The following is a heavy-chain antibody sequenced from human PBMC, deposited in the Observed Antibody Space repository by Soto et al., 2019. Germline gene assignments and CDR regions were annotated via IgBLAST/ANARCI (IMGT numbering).Heavy chain of an antibody. J-gene: IGHJ4*02. V-gene: IGHV1-69*13. D-gene: IGHD2-15*01. CDR3: ARVGCSGGSCYPVSFDY. CDR1: GGTFSSYA. CDR2: IIPIFGTA. Sequence: SVKVSCKASGGTFSSYAISWVRQAPGQGLEWMGGIIPIFGTANYAQKFQGRVTITADESTSTAYMELSSLRSEDTAVYYCARVGCSGGSCYPVSFDYWGQGTLVTVSS.